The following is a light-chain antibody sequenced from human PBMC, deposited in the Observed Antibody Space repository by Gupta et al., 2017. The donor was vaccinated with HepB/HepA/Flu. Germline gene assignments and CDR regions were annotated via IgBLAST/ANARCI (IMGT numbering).Light chain of an antibody. CDR3: SSYTSSSTLCV. CDR1: SSDVGGYNY. J-gene: IGLJ1*01. V-gene: IGLV2-14*03. Sequence: ITIPCTGTSSDVGGYNYVSWYQQHPGKAPKLMIYDVSNRPSGVSNRFSGSKSGNTASLTISGLQAEDEADYYCSSYTSSSTLCVFGTGTKVTVL. CDR2: DVS.